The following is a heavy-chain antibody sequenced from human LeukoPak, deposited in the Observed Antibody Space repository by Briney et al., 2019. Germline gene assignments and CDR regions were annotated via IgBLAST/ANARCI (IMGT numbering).Heavy chain of an antibody. V-gene: IGHV1-46*01. CDR1: GYTFTSYY. CDR2: INASGGST. J-gene: IGHJ4*02. CDR3: ARTLTAAGNDY. Sequence: AAVKVSCKASGYTFTSYYIHWVRQAPGQGLEWMGIINASGGSTTYAQKFQGRVTMTRDTSTSTVYMELSSLRSEDTAVYYCARTLTAAGNDYWGQGTLVTVSS. D-gene: IGHD6-13*01.